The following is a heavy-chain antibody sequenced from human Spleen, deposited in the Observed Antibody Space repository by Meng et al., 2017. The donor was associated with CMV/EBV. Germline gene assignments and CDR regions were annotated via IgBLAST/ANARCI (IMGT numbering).Heavy chain of an antibody. Sequence: STSAVAGGWIRQATGKALEWLALMYWNDDKRYSTSLKSRLTISKDTSKNLVVLTMTNMDPVDTATYSCVHRLDYDLWSGYYGFDALDMWGQGTMVTVS. J-gene: IGHJ3*02. CDR2: MYWNDDK. CDR3: VHRLDYDLWSGYYGFDALDM. V-gene: IGHV2-5*01. CDR1: STSAVA. D-gene: IGHD3-3*01.